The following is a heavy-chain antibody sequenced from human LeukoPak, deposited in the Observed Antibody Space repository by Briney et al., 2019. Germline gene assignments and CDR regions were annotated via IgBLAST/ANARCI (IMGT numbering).Heavy chain of an antibody. CDR1: GFTFSSYS. J-gene: IGHJ6*02. D-gene: IGHD2-2*03. Sequence: PGGSLRLSCAASGFTFSSYSMNWVRQAPAKGLEWVSYISSSSSTIYYADSVKGRFTISRDNAKNSLYLQMNSLRDEDTAVYYCARDMDLRDYYYYYGMDVWGQGTTVTVSS. CDR2: ISSSSSTI. V-gene: IGHV3-48*02. CDR3: ARDMDLRDYYYYYGMDV.